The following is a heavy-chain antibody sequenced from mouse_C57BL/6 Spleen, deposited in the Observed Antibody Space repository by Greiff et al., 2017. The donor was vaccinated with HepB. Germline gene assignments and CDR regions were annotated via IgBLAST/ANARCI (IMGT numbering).Heavy chain of an antibody. CDR3: ARGSYDYDGYYLDY. J-gene: IGHJ2*01. CDR2: IDPSDSYT. Sequence: QVQLQQPGAELVMPGASVKLSCKASGYTFTSYWMHWVKQRPGQGLEWIGEIDPSDSYTNYNQKFKGKSTLTVDKSSSTAYMQLSSLTSEDSAVYYCARGSYDYDGYYLDYWGQGTTLTVSS. D-gene: IGHD2-4*01. V-gene: IGHV1-69*01. CDR1: GYTFTSYW.